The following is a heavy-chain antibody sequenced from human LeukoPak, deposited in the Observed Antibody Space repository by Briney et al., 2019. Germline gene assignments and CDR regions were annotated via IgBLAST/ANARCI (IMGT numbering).Heavy chain of an antibody. CDR1: GFTFSNAW. V-gene: IGHV3-15*01. CDR2: IKSKTDGGTT. D-gene: IGHD6-6*01. Sequence: PGGSLRLSCAASGFTFSNAWMSWVRQAPGKGLEWVGRIKSKTDGGTTDYAAPVKGRFTISRDDSKNTLYLQMNSLKTADTAVYYCSSSSSPSYYSYGMDVWGQGTPVTVSS. CDR3: SSSSSPSYYSYGMDV. J-gene: IGHJ6*02.